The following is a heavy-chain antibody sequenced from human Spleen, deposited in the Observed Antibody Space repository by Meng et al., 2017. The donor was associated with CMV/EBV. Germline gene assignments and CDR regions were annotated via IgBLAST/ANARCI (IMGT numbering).Heavy chain of an antibody. Sequence: ASVKVSCKASGGTFSNYAISWVRQAPGQGLEWMGWINPNSGGTNYAQKFQGRVTMTRDTSISTAYMELSRLRSDDTAVYYCARAGYDFWSGYSTFDYWGQGTLVTVSS. CDR1: GGTFSNYA. CDR2: INPNSGGT. D-gene: IGHD3-3*01. V-gene: IGHV1-2*02. J-gene: IGHJ4*02. CDR3: ARAGYDFWSGYSTFDY.